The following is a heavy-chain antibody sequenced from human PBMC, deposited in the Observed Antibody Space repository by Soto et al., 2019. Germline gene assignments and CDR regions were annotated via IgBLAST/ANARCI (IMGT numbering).Heavy chain of an antibody. CDR2: IIPIFGTA. CDR3: ARGVEMITFGGVIDHFDY. V-gene: IGHV1-69*13. D-gene: IGHD3-16*02. J-gene: IGHJ4*02. CDR1: GGTFSSYA. Sequence: ASVKVSCKASGGTFSSYAISWVRQAPGQGLEWMGGIIPIFGTANYAQKFQGRVTITADESTSTAYMELSSLRSEDTAVYYCARGVEMITFGGVIDHFDYWGQGTLVTVSS.